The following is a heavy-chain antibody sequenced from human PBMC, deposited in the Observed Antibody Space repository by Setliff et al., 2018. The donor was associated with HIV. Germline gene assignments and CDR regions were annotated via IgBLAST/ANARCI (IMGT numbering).Heavy chain of an antibody. D-gene: IGHD1-1*01. J-gene: IGHJ4*02. CDR1: GGSISSYY. CDR2: IYSSGST. V-gene: IGHV4-4*08. CDR3: TREGRGDPAMATTRIDY. Sequence: SETLSLTCTVSGGSISSYYWSWIRQPPGKGLEWIGNIYSSGSTNYNPSLKSRVTISLDTSKTHFFLNLTSVTDADTAVYFCTREGRGDPAMATTRIDYWGQGKLVTVSS.